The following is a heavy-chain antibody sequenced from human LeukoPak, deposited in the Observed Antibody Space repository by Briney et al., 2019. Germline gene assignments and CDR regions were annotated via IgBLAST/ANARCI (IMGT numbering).Heavy chain of an antibody. CDR1: GFTFDDYG. V-gene: IGHV3-20*04. D-gene: IGHD2-2*01. CDR2: INWNGGST. Sequence: GGSLRLSCAASGFTFDDYGMSWVRHAPGKGLEWVSGINWNGGSTGYADSVKGRFTISRDNAKNFLYLQMNSLRAEDTALYYCARDSCSSTSCYSNWFDPWGQGTLVTVSS. CDR3: ARDSCSSTSCYSNWFDP. J-gene: IGHJ5*02.